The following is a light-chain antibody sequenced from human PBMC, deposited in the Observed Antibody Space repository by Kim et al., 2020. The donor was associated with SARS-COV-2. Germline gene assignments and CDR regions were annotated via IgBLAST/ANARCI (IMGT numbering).Light chain of an antibody. J-gene: IGLJ3*02. Sequence: QSVLTQPPSVSAAPGQKVTISCSGSSSNIADNYVSWYQHLPGTAPKLLIYDNNERPSGIPDRFSGSKSGTSATLGITGLQTGDEADYYCETWDNSLSAGVFGGGTQLTVL. CDR3: ETWDNSLSAGV. CDR1: SSNIADNY. V-gene: IGLV1-51*01. CDR2: DNN.